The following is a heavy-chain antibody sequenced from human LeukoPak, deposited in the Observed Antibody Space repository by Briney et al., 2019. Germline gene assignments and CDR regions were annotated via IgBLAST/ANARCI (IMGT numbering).Heavy chain of an antibody. D-gene: IGHD4-17*01. V-gene: IGHV1-46*01. CDR1: GYTFTSYY. Sequence: ASVKVSCKASGYTFTSYYMHWVRQAPGQGLEWMGIINPSGGSTSYAQKFQGRVTMTRDMSTSTVYMELSSLRSEDTAVYYCARVGGMTTALGGYYYMDVWGKGTTVTVSS. J-gene: IGHJ6*03. CDR2: INPSGGST. CDR3: ARVGGMTTALGGYYYMDV.